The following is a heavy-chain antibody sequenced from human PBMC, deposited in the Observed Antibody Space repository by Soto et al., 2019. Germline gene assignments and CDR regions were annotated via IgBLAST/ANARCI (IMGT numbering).Heavy chain of an antibody. CDR1: GFTVSSNY. D-gene: IGHD6-19*01. CDR2: IYSGGST. CDR3: ARSHVGSGWDPDAFDI. J-gene: IGHJ3*02. V-gene: IGHV3-66*01. Sequence: EVQLVESGGGLVQPGGSLRLSCAASGFTVSSNYMSWVRQAPGKGLEWVSVIYSGGSTYYADSVKGRFTIARDNSKNTLYLQMNSLRAEDTAVYYCARSHVGSGWDPDAFDIWGQGTMVTVSS.